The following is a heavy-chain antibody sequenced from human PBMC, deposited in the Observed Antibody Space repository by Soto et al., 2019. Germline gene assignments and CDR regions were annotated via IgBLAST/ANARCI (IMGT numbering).Heavy chain of an antibody. CDR2: IYSAGNT. J-gene: IGHJ6*01. D-gene: IGHD1-26*01. V-gene: IGHV3-53*01. Sequence: GGSLRLSCAASGFTVSSNYMSWVRQAPGKGLEWVSFIYSAGNTYYADSVKGRFTISRDNSKNTLYLQMNSLRAEDTAVYYCARDRERNYDYYYGMDVWGQGTTVTVSS. CDR3: ARDRERNYDYYYGMDV. CDR1: GFTVSSNY.